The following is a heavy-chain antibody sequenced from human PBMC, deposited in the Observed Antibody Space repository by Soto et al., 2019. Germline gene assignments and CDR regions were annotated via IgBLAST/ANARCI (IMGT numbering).Heavy chain of an antibody. CDR2: IIPIFGPA. V-gene: IGHV1-69*01. CDR1: GGTFSSYT. D-gene: IGHD6-19*01. Sequence: QVQLVQSGAEVKKPGSSVKVSCKASGGTFSSYTISWVRQAPGQGLEWMGGIIPIFGPANYAQKFQGRVSITADEPPSAADRERSSLRSEDTAVYYCARGGLALNYYYYGMDVWGQGTTFTVSS. J-gene: IGHJ6*02. CDR3: ARGGLALNYYYYGMDV.